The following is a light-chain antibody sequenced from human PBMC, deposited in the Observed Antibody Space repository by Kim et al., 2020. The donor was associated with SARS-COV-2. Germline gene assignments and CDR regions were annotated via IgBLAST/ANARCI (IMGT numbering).Light chain of an antibody. CDR1: QGISSY. CDR2: SAS. CDR3: QQLSTYPLT. J-gene: IGKJ4*01. Sequence: ASVGDRVTITCRASQGISSYLAWYQQKPGLAPKVLIYSASTLQSGVPSRFSGSGPGTDFTLTISSLQPEDFATYYCQQLSTYPLTFGGGTKVEIK. V-gene: IGKV1-9*01.